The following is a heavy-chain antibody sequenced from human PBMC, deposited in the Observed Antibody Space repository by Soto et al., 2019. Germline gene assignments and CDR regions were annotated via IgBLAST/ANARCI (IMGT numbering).Heavy chain of an antibody. V-gene: IGHV3-23*01. J-gene: IGHJ6*03. Sequence: EVQLLESGGGLVQPGGSLRLSCAASGFTFSSYAMSWVRQAPGKGLEWVSAISGSGGSTYYADSVKGRFTISRDNSKNTLYLQMNSLRAEDTAVYYCASSSGVYYYCYYMDVWGKGTTVTVSS. D-gene: IGHD3-10*01. CDR2: ISGSGGST. CDR1: GFTFSSYA. CDR3: ASSSGVYYYCYYMDV.